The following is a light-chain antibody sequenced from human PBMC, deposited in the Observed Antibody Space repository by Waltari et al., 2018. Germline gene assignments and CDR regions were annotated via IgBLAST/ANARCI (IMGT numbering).Light chain of an antibody. CDR1: QSVLSSSDNRNY. Sequence: DIVMTQSPDSLAVSLDEGATINCKSSQSVLSSSDNRNYLAWYQRKPGQPPKLLIYWASTRESGVPDRFSGSGSGADFTLTISSLQAEDVAVYYCQQYYSIPRTFGQGTKVEIK. CDR3: QQYYSIPRT. CDR2: WAS. J-gene: IGKJ1*01. V-gene: IGKV4-1*01.